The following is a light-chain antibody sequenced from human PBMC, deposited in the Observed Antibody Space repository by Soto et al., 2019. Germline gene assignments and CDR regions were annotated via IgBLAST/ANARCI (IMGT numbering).Light chain of an antibody. V-gene: IGKV3-15*01. Sequence: EIVMTQSPANLSVSPGERATLSCRASQSVSSNLAWYQQKPGQGPRLLIYGASTRATGIPARFSGSGSGTEFTLTISSLQSEDFAFYYGQQYNKWPPYTFGQGTKVEIK. CDR2: GAS. CDR3: QQYNKWPPYT. J-gene: IGKJ2*01. CDR1: QSVSSN.